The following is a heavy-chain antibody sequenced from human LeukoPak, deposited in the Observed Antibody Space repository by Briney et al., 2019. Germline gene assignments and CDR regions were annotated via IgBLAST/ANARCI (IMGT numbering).Heavy chain of an antibody. Sequence: GGSLRLSCAASGFTFSSYRMNWVRQAPGKGLEWVSSISSSSSYIYYADSVKGRFTISRDNAKNSMYLQMNSLRAEDTALYYCARVDYDSSGPDYWGQGTLVTVSS. CDR2: ISSSSSYI. J-gene: IGHJ4*02. D-gene: IGHD3-22*01. V-gene: IGHV3-21*01. CDR3: ARVDYDSSGPDY. CDR1: GFTFSSYR.